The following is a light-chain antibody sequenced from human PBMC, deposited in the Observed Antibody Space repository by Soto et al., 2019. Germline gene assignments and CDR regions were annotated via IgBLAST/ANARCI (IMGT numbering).Light chain of an antibody. CDR2: EVN. J-gene: IGLJ3*02. CDR3: CSYVGSSILM. V-gene: IGLV2-23*02. CDR1: SSDVGSYNL. Sequence: QSDLTQPASVSGSPGQSITISCSGTSSDVGSYNLVSWYQQLPGKAPKLIIYEVNERPSGISDRFSGSKSGNTASLTISGLQCEDEADYYCCSYVGSSILMFGGGTKLTVL.